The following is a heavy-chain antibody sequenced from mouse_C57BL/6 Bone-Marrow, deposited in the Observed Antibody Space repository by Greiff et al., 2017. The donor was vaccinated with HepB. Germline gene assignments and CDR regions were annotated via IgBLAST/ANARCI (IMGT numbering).Heavy chain of an antibody. V-gene: IGHV5-17*01. CDR2: ISSGSSTI. Sequence: EVKLMESGGGLVKPGGSLKLSCAASGFTFSDYGMHWVHQAPEKGLEWVAYISSGSSTIYYADTVKGRFTISRDNAKNTRFLQMTRLRSEDTAMYYCAPYYYGSSSAWFAYWGQGTLVTVSA. J-gene: IGHJ3*01. D-gene: IGHD1-1*01. CDR1: GFTFSDYG. CDR3: APYYYGSSSAWFAY.